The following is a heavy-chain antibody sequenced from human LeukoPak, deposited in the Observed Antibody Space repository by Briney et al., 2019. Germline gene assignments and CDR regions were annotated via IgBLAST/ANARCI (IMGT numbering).Heavy chain of an antibody. J-gene: IGHJ6*04. V-gene: IGHV4-34*01. D-gene: IGHD6-25*01. CDR1: GGSFSGYY. CDR3: ATQRMDV. CDR2: INHSGST. Sequence: PSETLSLTCAVYGGSFSGYYWSWIRQPPGKGLEWIGEINHSGSTNYNPSLKSRVTISVDTSKNQFSLKLSSVTAADTAVYYCATQRMDVWGKGTTVTVSS.